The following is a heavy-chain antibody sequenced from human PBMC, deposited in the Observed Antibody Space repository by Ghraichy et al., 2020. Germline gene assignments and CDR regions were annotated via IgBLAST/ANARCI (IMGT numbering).Heavy chain of an antibody. V-gene: IGHV4-30-2*01. CDR1: GGSISSGGYS. J-gene: IGHJ5*02. CDR2: IYHSGST. D-gene: IGHD3-3*01. CDR3: ARAQYYDFWSGLGWFDP. Sequence: SLNISCAVSGGSISSGGYSWSWIRQPPGKGLEWIGYIYHSGSTYYNPSLKSRVTISVDRSKNQFSLKLSSVTAADTAVYYCARAQYYDFWSGLGWFDPWGQGTLVTVSS.